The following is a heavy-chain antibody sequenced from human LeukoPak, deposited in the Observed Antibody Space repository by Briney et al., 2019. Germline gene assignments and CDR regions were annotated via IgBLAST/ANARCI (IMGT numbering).Heavy chain of an antibody. CDR1: GFAFSTYT. CDR2: FSRGGGGA. CDR3: AKVQGDIDPFDF. Sequence: PGGSLRLSCATSGFAFSTYTTGWVRQAPGKGLEWVSSFSRGGGGAFYADSVKGRFTISRDNSKNTLYLQMNSPRVEDTAVYFCAKVQGDIDPFDFWGQGTMVTV. D-gene: IGHD1-26*01. V-gene: IGHV3-23*01. J-gene: IGHJ3*01.